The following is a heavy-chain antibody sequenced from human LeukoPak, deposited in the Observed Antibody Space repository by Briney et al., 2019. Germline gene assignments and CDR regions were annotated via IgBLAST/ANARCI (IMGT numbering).Heavy chain of an antibody. D-gene: IGHD6-19*01. CDR2: IRYDGSNK. CDR1: GFTFSSYG. J-gene: IGHJ4*02. V-gene: IGHV3-30*02. CDR3: ALNRGSGWYFHY. Sequence: GGSLRLSCAASGFTFSSYGMHWVRQAPGKGLEWVAFIRYDGSNKYYVDSVKGRFTISRDNSKNTLYLKMNSLRAEDTAVYYCALNRGSGWYFHYWGQGTLVTVSS.